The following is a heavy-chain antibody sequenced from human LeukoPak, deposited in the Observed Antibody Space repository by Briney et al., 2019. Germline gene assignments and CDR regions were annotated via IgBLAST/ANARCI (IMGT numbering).Heavy chain of an antibody. J-gene: IGHJ4*02. CDR2: IIPIFGTA. D-gene: IGHD2-2*01. Sequence: SVKVSCKASGGTFNSYAISWVRQAPGQGLEWMGGIIPIFGTANYAQKFQGRVTITADESTSTAYMELSSLRSEDTAVYYCARHCSSTSCYGGGEFDYWGQGTLVTVSS. CDR3: ARHCSSTSCYGGGEFDY. V-gene: IGHV1-69*01. CDR1: GGTFNSYA.